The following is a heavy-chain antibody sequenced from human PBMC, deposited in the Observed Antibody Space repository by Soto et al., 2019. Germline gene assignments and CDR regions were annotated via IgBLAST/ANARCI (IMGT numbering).Heavy chain of an antibody. V-gene: IGHV4-30-2*01. CDR3: ARELLFYDSDGFSWDDAFDI. D-gene: IGHD3-22*01. CDR2: IYQSGST. CDR1: GGSLSSSAYS. J-gene: IGHJ3*02. Sequence: SETLSLTCAVSGGSLSSSAYSWSWIRQPPGKGLEWIGYIYQSGSTYYNPSLKSRVTMSLDRPKNQFSLKLSSVTAADTAVYYCARELLFYDSDGFSWDDAFDIWGQGTMVTVS.